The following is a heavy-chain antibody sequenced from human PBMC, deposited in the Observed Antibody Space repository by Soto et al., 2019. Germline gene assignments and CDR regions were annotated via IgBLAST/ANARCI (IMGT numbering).Heavy chain of an antibody. CDR2: MNPNSGNT. Sequence: ASVKVSCKASGYTFTSYDINWGRQATGQGLEWMGWMNPNSGNTGYAQKFQGRVTMTRNTSISTAYMELSSLRSEDTAVYYCARVVGGDCSGGSCYDYGMDVWGQGTTVTVSS. CDR1: GYTFTSYD. J-gene: IGHJ6*02. CDR3: ARVVGGDCSGGSCYDYGMDV. D-gene: IGHD2-15*01. V-gene: IGHV1-8*01.